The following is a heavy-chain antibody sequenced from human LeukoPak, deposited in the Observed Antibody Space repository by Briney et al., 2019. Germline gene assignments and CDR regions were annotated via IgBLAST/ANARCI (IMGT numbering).Heavy chain of an antibody. J-gene: IGHJ4*02. CDR2: IYYSGST. Sequence: PSETLSLTCTVSGGSISSYYWSWIRQPPGKGLEWIGYIYYSGSTNYNPSLKSRVTISVDTSKNQFSLKLSSVTAVDTAVYYCARLPHDYGDYNFDYWGQGTLVTVSS. CDR3: ARLPHDYGDYNFDY. V-gene: IGHV4-59*12. D-gene: IGHD4-17*01. CDR1: GGSISSYY.